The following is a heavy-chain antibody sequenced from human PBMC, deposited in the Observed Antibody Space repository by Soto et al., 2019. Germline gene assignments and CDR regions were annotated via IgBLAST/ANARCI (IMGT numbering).Heavy chain of an antibody. V-gene: IGHV3-23*01. CDR2: ISGSGDRT. D-gene: IGHD1-26*01. Sequence: GGSLRLSCAASGFTFSSYAITWVRQAPGKGLEWVSVISGSGDRTYYADSVKGRFTISRDNSKNTLYLQMNSLRAEDTAVYYCASGRCRYFYYGMDVWGQGTTVTVSS. CDR3: ASGRCRYFYYGMDV. CDR1: GFTFSSYA. J-gene: IGHJ6*02.